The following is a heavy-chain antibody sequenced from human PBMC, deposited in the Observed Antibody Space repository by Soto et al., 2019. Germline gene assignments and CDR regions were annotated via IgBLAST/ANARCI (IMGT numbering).Heavy chain of an antibody. CDR1: GDSVSSNTYF. V-gene: IGHV4-61*01. CDR3: ARRAYGGDY. CDR2: IYYNENT. J-gene: IGHJ4*02. Sequence: QMHLQESGPGLVKPSETLSLTCTVSGDSVSSNTYFWSWIRQPPGKRLEWLGYIYYNENTNYNPSTRSRINISLNPSNNQFSLRLASVTVADTAVYYCARRAYGGDYWGQGILVSVSS. D-gene: IGHD4-17*01.